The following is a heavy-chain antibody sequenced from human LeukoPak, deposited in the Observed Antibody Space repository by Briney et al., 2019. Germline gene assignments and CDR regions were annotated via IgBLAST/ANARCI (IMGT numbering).Heavy chain of an antibody. CDR2: IYWDDDK. D-gene: IGHD3-9*01. V-gene: IGHV2-5*02. CDR3: AHSPSSDIGHDAFDI. CDR1: GFSLSTSGVG. J-gene: IGHJ3*02. Sequence: SGPTLVKPTQTLTLTCTFSGFSLSTSGVGVGWIRQPPVKALEWLALIYWDDDKRYSPSLKSRLTITKDTSKNQVVLTMTNMDPVDTATYYCAHSPSSDIGHDAFDIWGQGTMVTVSS.